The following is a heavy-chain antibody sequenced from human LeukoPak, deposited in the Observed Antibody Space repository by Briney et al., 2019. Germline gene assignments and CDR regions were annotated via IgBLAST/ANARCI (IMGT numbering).Heavy chain of an antibody. Sequence: GGSLRLSCAASGFTLSSYAISWVRQAPGKGLEWVSSISASSGSTNYADSVKGRFTISRDNSKNTVYLQMNSLRAEDTAVYYCAKVMKGSERLTMVRGVIIKTAGLYYMDVWGKGTTVTVSS. V-gene: IGHV3-23*01. CDR1: GFTLSSYA. CDR3: AKVMKGSERLTMVRGVIIKTAGLYYMDV. J-gene: IGHJ6*03. CDR2: ISASSGST. D-gene: IGHD3-10*01.